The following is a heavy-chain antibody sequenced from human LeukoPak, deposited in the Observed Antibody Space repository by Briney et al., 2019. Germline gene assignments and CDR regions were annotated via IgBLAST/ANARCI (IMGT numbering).Heavy chain of an antibody. D-gene: IGHD4-17*01. CDR1: GYTLTGYY. J-gene: IGHJ6*02. V-gene: IGHV1-2*04. CDR2: INPNSGGT. CDR3: AREGDYGDYGALSYYYGMDV. Sequence: ASVKVSCKASGYTLTGYYMHWVRQAPGQGLEWMGWINPNSGGTNYAQKFQGWVTMTRDTSISTAYMELSRLRSDDTAVYYCAREGDYGDYGALSYYYGMDVWGQGTTVTVSS.